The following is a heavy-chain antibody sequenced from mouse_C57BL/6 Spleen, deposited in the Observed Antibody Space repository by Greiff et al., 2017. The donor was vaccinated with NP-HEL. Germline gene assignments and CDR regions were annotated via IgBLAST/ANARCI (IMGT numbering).Heavy chain of an antibody. CDR1: GYSITSGYY. D-gene: IGHD2-12*01. J-gene: IGHJ1*03. CDR3: ARGLYGGYFDV. CDR2: ISYDGSN. V-gene: IGHV3-6*01. Sequence: EVQLQQSGPGLVKPSQSLSLTCSVTGYSITSGYYWNWIRQFPGNKLEWMGYISYDGSNNYNPSLKNRISITRDTSKNQFFLKLNSVTTEDTATYYCARGLYGGYFDVWGTGTTVTVSS.